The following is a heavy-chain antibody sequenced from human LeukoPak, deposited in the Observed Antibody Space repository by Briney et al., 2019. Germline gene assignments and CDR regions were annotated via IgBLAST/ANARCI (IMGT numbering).Heavy chain of an antibody. CDR2: IRNGGAT. CDR1: GFSFSGAW. Sequence: GGSLRLSCATSGFSFSGAWLSWVRQAPGKGLEWVGRIRNGGATDYAAPVKGRFTISRDDSKGTLYLQTNSLRTEDTGIYYCTTVTHFYLGGQGTLVTVSS. D-gene: IGHD2-15*01. V-gene: IGHV3-15*01. J-gene: IGHJ4*02. CDR3: TTVTHFYL.